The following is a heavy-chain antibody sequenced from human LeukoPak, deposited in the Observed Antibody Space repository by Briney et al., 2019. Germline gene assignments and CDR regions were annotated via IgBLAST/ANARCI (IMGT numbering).Heavy chain of an antibody. D-gene: IGHD3-10*01. Sequence: SETLSLTCTVSGGSISTDNCYWGWIRQPPGKGLEWIGSIYYGGSSYYNPSLKSRVAISVVTSKNQFSLKLSSVTAADTAVYYCARSSGSYLYCGMDVWGQGTTVTVSS. CDR3: ARSSGSYLYCGMDV. CDR1: GGSISTDNCY. CDR2: IYYGGSS. J-gene: IGHJ6*02. V-gene: IGHV4-39*07.